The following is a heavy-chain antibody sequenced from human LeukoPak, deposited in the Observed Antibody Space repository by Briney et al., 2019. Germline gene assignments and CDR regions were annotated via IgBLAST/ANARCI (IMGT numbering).Heavy chain of an antibody. D-gene: IGHD5-12*01. J-gene: IGHJ4*02. Sequence: GGSLRLSCAASGFTVSSDYMNWVRQAPGKGLEWVSIIYSGGSTYYADSVKGRFTISRDNSKNTVYLQMNSLRAEDTAVYYCAKAPRGYSGYDNSYFDYWGQGTLVTVSS. CDR3: AKAPRGYSGYDNSYFDY. V-gene: IGHV3-66*01. CDR1: GFTVSSDY. CDR2: IYSGGST.